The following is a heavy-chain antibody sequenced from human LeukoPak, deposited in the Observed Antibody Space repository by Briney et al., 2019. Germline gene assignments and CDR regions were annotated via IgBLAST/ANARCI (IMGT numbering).Heavy chain of an antibody. J-gene: IGHJ4*02. V-gene: IGHV4-59*01. Sequence: PSETLSLTCTVSGGSIRSYYWNWIRQSPGKGLEWIGYVYYSGSTNYNPSLKSRVTISLDMFKNQFSLKLSSVTAADTAVYYCATGVASAGDWVFDDWGQGTLVTVSS. D-gene: IGHD6-25*01. CDR1: GGSIRSYY. CDR3: ATGVASAGDWVFDD. CDR2: VYYSGST.